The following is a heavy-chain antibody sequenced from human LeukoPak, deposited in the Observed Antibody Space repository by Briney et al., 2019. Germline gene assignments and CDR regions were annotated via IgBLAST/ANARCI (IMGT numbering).Heavy chain of an antibody. V-gene: IGHV3-23*01. J-gene: IGHJ6*03. CDR2: ISNSGGST. D-gene: IGHD3-16*02. CDR3: AKVGSKITFGGVIPTGYYYMDV. CDR1: GFTFSSYA. Sequence: GGSLRLSCAASGFTFSSYAMSWVRQAPGKGLEWVSAISNSGGSTFYADSVKGRFTISRDNSKNTLYLHMNNLSTEDTAVYYCAKVGSKITFGGVIPTGYYYMDVWGKGTTVTMSS.